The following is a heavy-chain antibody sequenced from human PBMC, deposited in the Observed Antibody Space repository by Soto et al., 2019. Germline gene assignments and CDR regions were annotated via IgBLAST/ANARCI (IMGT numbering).Heavy chain of an antibody. J-gene: IGHJ2*01. Sequence: QVQLQLWGAGLLKPSETLSLTCDVHGEPFRGYSCSWLRQTPGRGLEWIGELNHTGLKSTSRALSKPITLSVSPSTKQFSPKVSALTAAATGPYYCARTPHLGCVGDCDPDYDVWGRGTLVTVS. V-gene: IGHV4-34*02. CDR2: LNHTGLK. CDR1: GEPFRGYS. CDR3: ARTPHLGCVGDCDPDYDV. D-gene: IGHD2-21*02.